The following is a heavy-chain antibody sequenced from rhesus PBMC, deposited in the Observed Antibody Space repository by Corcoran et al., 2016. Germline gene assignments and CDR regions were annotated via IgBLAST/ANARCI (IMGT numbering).Heavy chain of an antibody. CDR3: ARHVTSRWYFDL. V-gene: IGHV4-169*01. J-gene: IGHJ2*01. Sequence: QLQLQESGPGLVKPSETLSVTCVVPGGSIRSNFWSWRRPPPRKGLEWIGRIYGRGSSTNYNPSLKSRVTLSVDTSKNQLSLKLSSVTAADTAVYYCARHVTSRWYFDLWGPGTPITISS. D-gene: IGHD3-9*01. CDR2: IYGRGSST. CDR1: GGSIRSNF.